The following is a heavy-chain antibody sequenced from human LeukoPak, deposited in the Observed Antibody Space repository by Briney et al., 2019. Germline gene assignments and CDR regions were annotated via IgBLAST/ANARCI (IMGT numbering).Heavy chain of an antibody. V-gene: IGHV4-59*11. J-gene: IGHJ5*02. CDR2: IRYSGST. CDR1: GDSISSHY. CDR3: ARSLLNGGDP. Sequence: SESLSLTCTVSGDSISSHYWNWVRQPPGKGLEWIGYIRYSGSTNYSPCLTSRGSISIDTSKNQISLRLTSVTAADTAVYFCARSLLNGGDPWGQGTLVTVSS. D-gene: IGHD2-8*01.